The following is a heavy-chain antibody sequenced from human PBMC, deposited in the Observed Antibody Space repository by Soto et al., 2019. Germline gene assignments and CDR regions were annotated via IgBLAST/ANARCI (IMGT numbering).Heavy chain of an antibody. J-gene: IGHJ4*02. CDR1: GFSFTNYI. D-gene: IGHD2-15*01. V-gene: IGHV3-30-3*01. CDR3: AVVGADI. Sequence: PGGSLRLSCAASGFSFTNYIMHWVRQAPGKGLEWVAAILYDGSKTYYADSVKGRFTISRDSSKNTLYLQMNSLSAGDTAVYYCAVVGADIWGQGTLVTVSS. CDR2: ILYDGSKT.